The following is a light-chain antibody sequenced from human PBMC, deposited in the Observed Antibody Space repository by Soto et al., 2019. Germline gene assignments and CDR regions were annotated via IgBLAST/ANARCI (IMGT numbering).Light chain of an antibody. CDR2: GAS. CDR3: QQYTSWPRT. V-gene: IGKV3-15*01. J-gene: IGKJ1*01. Sequence: EIVMTQFPATLSVSPGERATLSCRASQSIGTMLAWYQQKPGQAPRLLMSGASTRATGVPDRFSGSGAGTEFTLTISSPQSEDFALYYCQQYTSWPRTFGQGTKVEIK. CDR1: QSIGTM.